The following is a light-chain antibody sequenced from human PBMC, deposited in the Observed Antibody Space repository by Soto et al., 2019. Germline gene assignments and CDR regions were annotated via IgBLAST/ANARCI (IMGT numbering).Light chain of an antibody. CDR3: QQYDQWPPAT. CDR1: QSVGTL. CDR2: GAS. Sequence: EIVMTQSPASLSVSPGETATLSCRASQSVGTLLAWYQQKPGQSPRLLISGASTRATGVPARFSGSGSGTDFTLTISTLQSEDFAVYYCQQYDQWPPATFGQGTKVEI. V-gene: IGKV3-15*01. J-gene: IGKJ1*01.